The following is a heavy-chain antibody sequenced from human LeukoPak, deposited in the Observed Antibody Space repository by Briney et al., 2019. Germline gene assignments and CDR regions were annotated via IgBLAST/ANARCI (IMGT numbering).Heavy chain of an antibody. V-gene: IGHV3-11*04. Sequence: GGSLRLSCAASGFTFSDYYMSWIRQAPGKGLEWVSYISGSDNTIYYADSVKGRFTISRDNSKNSLYLQMNSLRAEDTAVYYCARGGGHYYDSIGDYWGQGTLVTVSS. J-gene: IGHJ4*02. D-gene: IGHD3-22*01. CDR1: GFTFSDYY. CDR3: ARGGGHYYDSIGDY. CDR2: ISGSDNTI.